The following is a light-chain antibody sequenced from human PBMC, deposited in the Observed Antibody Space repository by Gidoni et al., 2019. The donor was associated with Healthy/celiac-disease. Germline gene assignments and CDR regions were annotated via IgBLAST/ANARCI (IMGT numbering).Light chain of an antibody. V-gene: IGKV3-11*01. Sequence: ESVLTQSPATLSLSPGERATFSCRASQSVSSYLAWYQQKPGQAPRLLIYDASNRATGIPARFSGSGSGTDFTLTISSLEPEDFAVYYCQQRSNWPTWTFGQGTKVEIK. CDR3: QQRSNWPTWT. CDR2: DAS. CDR1: QSVSSY. J-gene: IGKJ1*01.